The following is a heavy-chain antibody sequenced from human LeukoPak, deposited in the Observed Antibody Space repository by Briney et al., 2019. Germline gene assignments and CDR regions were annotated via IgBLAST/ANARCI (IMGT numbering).Heavy chain of an antibody. CDR1: GFTFSSYA. V-gene: IGHV3-48*03. D-gene: IGHD2-2*01. J-gene: IGHJ3*02. CDR2: ISSSGSTI. Sequence: GGSLRLSCAASGFTFSSYAMSWVRQAPGKGLEWVSYISSSGSTIYYADSVKGRFTISRDNAKNSLYLQMNSLRAEDTAVYYCARQRYQRDAFDIWGQGTMVTVSS. CDR3: ARQRYQRDAFDI.